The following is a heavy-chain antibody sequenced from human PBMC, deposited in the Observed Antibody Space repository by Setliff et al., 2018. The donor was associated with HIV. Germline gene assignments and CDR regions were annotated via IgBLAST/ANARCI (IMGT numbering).Heavy chain of an antibody. CDR2: IYPGDSDT. CDR1: GYSFTSYW. Sequence: PGESLTISCKGSGYSFTSYWIGWVRQMPGKGLEWMGIIYPGDSDTRYSPSFQGQVTISADKSISTAYLQWSSLKAPDTAMYYCARHLNYYDSSGYYFRLFYGMDVWGQGTTVTVSS. V-gene: IGHV5-51*01. CDR3: ARHLNYYDSSGYYFRLFYGMDV. D-gene: IGHD3-22*01. J-gene: IGHJ6*02.